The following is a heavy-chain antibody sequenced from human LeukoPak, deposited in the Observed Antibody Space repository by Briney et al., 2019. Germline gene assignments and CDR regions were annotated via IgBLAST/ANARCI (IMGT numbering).Heavy chain of an antibody. CDR1: GFTFSSYW. CDR2: IKQDGSEK. D-gene: IGHD6-13*01. J-gene: IGHJ4*02. Sequence: GESLRLSCAASGFTFSSYWMSWVRQAPGKGLEWVANIKQDGSEKYYVDSVKGRFTISRDNAKNSLYLQMNSLRAEDTAVYYCARVVGYSSSWYALNYWGQGTLVTVSS. V-gene: IGHV3-7*01. CDR3: ARVVGYSSSWYALNY.